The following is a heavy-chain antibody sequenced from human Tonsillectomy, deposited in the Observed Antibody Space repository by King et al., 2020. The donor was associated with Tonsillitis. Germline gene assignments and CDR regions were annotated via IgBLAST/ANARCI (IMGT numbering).Heavy chain of an antibody. V-gene: IGHV4-38-2*01. CDR1: GYSISSGYY. D-gene: IGHD4-17*01. J-gene: IGHJ3*02. CDR3: ARAGHDYGDLDAFDI. Sequence: QLQESGPGLVKPSETLSLTCAVSGYSISSGYYWGWIRQPPGKGLEWIGSIYHSGSTYYNPSLKSRVTISVDTSKNQFSLKLSSVTAADTAVYYCARAGHDYGDLDAFDIWGQGTMVTVSS. CDR2: IYHSGST.